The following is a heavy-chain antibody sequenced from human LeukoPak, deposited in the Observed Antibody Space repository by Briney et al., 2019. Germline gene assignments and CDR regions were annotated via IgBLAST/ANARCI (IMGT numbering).Heavy chain of an antibody. CDR2: IYYSGST. CDR1: GGSISSYY. CDR3: ARGLGGVIEQVTTDY. V-gene: IGHV4-59*01. J-gene: IGHJ4*02. Sequence: SETLSLTCTVSGGSISSYYWSWIRQPPGKGLEWIGYIYYSGSTNYNPSLKSRVTISVDTSKNQFSLKLSSVTAADTAVYYCARGLGGVIEQVTTDYWGQGTLVTVSS. D-gene: IGHD3-16*02.